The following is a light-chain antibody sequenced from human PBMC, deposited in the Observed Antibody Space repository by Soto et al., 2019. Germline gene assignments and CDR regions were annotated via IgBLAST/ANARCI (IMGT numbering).Light chain of an antibody. CDR1: QSVTSTY. CDR3: QHYNTWPWT. J-gene: IGKJ1*01. V-gene: IGKV3-15*01. CDR2: GAS. Sequence: EIVLTQSPGTLSLSPGERATLSCRASQSVTSTYLAWYQQKPGQPPRLLIYGASTRATGVPARFSGSGSGTEFTLTIGSLQSEDFAVYYCQHYNTWPWTFGQGTKVEIK.